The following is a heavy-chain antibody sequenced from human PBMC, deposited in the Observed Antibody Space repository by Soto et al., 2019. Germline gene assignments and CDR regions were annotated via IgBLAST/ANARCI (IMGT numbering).Heavy chain of an antibody. D-gene: IGHD3-10*01. CDR2: VSPTGDTV. V-gene: IGHV3-9*01. J-gene: IGHJ4*02. CDR1: GFRFEQYV. CDR3: LKDAPNGSIDD. Sequence: VQVVASGGGLVQPGRSLRLSCAVSGFRFEQYVMHWVRQAPGKGLECVSTVSPTGDTVAYADSVEGRFTVSRDNAKNSLYLQMHSLKVDDTGLYYCLKDAPNGSIDDWGQGTLVTVSS.